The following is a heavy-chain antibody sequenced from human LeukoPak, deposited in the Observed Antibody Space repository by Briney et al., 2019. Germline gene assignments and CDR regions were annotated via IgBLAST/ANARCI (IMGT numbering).Heavy chain of an antibody. J-gene: IGHJ4*02. CDR2: IYYTGNT. CDR1: GGSISSSSYY. Sequence: PSESLSLTCSVSGGSISSSSYYWGWIRQPPGKGLEWIVGIYYTGNTYYNPSLKSRVTISGDTSKNQFSLKLRSVTAADTAVYYCASASLSYRDTAMVANWGQGTLATVSS. V-gene: IGHV4-39*01. D-gene: IGHD5-18*01. CDR3: ASASLSYRDTAMVAN.